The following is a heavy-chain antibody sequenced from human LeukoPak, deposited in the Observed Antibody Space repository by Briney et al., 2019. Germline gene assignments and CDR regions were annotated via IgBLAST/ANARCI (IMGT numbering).Heavy chain of an antibody. CDR2: IYYSGST. Sequence: PSETLSLTCTVSGGSISSGGYYWSWIRQHPGKGLEWIGYIYYSGSTYYNPSLKSRVTISVDTSKNQFSLKLSSVTAADTAVYYRARVLAAAGHIDYWGQGTLVTVSS. D-gene: IGHD6-13*01. V-gene: IGHV4-31*03. J-gene: IGHJ4*02. CDR3: ARVLAAAGHIDY. CDR1: GGSISSGGYY.